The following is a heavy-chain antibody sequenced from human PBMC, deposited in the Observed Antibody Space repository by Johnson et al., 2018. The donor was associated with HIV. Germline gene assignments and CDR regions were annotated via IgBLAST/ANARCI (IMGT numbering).Heavy chain of an antibody. CDR2: INQDGADT. Sequence: VQLVESGGGVVQPGRSLRLSCAASGFTFISYAMHWVRQAPGEGLQWVASINQDGADTYYVDSVKGRFTISRDNAKNSLYLQMNSLRAEDTAVYYCSKEFRLGYPPQIDAFDIWGQGTMVTVSS. CDR3: SKEFRLGYPPQIDAFDI. V-gene: IGHV3-7*01. J-gene: IGHJ3*02. D-gene: IGHD3-9*01. CDR1: GFTFISYA.